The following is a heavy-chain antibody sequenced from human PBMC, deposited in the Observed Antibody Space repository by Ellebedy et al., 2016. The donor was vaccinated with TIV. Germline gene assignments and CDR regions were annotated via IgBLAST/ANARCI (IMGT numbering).Heavy chain of an antibody. Sequence: PGGSLRLSCEASGFTFDDYTMHWVRQAAGKGLEWVSLITWDGGTTYYADSVKGRFTVSRDNNKNSLFLQMNSLTTEDAAIYYCAKGGSYYDFSTGYFPSDSWGQGTLVTVSS. CDR3: AKGGSYYDFSTGYFPSDS. CDR1: GFTFDDYT. J-gene: IGHJ4*02. V-gene: IGHV3-43*01. D-gene: IGHD3-3*01. CDR2: ITWDGGTT.